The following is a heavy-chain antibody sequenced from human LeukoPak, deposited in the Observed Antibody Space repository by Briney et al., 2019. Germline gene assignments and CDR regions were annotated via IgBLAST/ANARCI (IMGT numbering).Heavy chain of an antibody. D-gene: IGHD2-21*01. CDR3: TRDAYCGGDCYRPNFDY. J-gene: IGHJ4*02. V-gene: IGHV3-23*01. Sequence: GGSLRLSCAASGFTFSNYAMTWVRQAPGKGLEWVSAISGSGGSTYYADSVKGRFTISRDNSKNTVFLQMNSLRAEDTALYYCTRDAYCGGDCYRPNFDYWGQGTLVTVSS. CDR2: ISGSGGST. CDR1: GFTFSNYA.